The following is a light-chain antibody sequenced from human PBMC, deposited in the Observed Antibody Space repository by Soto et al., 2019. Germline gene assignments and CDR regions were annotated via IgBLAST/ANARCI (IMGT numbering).Light chain of an antibody. Sequence: QSVLTQSPSASGTPGQRVTISCSGSRSNIGRNFAYWYQHVPGTAPRLLIQRNNERPSGVPDRFSGSKSGNTATLTTSRVEAGDEADYYCQVWDTTNPVIFGGGTKLTVL. CDR2: RNN. J-gene: IGLJ2*01. CDR3: QVWDTTNPVI. V-gene: IGLV1-47*01. CDR1: RSNIGRNF.